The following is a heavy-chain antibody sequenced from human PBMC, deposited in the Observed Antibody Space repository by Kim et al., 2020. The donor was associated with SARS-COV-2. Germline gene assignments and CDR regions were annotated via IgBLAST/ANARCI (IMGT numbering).Heavy chain of an antibody. CDR3: AKVGEMKGYFDY. J-gene: IGHJ4*02. Sequence: HPDSVQGRFITSRDKSKNTLYLQMNSLRAEDTAVYYCAKVGEMKGYFDYWGQGTLVTVSS. V-gene: IGHV3-23*01.